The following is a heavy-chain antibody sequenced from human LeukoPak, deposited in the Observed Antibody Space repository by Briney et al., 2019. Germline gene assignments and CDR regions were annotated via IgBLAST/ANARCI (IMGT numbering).Heavy chain of an antibody. CDR1: GGSISSGRYY. Sequence: SQTLSLTCTVSGGSISSGRYYWNWIRQPAGKGLEWIGYIYYSGSTNYNPSLKSRVTVSVDTSKNQFSLKLSSVTAADTAVYYCARDHDRDRAFDIWGQGTMVTVSS. D-gene: IGHD2-21*01. V-gene: IGHV4-61*10. J-gene: IGHJ3*02. CDR3: ARDHDRDRAFDI. CDR2: IYYSGST.